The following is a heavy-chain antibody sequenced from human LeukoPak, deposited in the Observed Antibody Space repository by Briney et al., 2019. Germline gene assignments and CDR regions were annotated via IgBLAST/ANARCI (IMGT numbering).Heavy chain of an antibody. CDR3: AKTLRIYGSGSYYRY. V-gene: IGHV3-23*01. CDR2: ISGSGGST. D-gene: IGHD3-10*01. J-gene: IGHJ4*02. Sequence: GGSLRLSCAASGFTFSSYAMSWVRQAPGKGLEWVPAISGSGGSTYYADSVKGRFTISRDNSKNTLYLQMNSLRAEDTAVYYCAKTLRIYGSGSYYRYWGQGTLVTVSS. CDR1: GFTFSSYA.